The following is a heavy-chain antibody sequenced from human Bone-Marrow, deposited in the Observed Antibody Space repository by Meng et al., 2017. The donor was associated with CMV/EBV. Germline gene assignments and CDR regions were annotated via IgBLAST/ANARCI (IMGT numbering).Heavy chain of an antibody. J-gene: IGHJ6*01. Sequence: GGSRRLSCAASALTVSSKYMSWVRQAPGEGLEWVAVIYSGGSTYYADSVKGRFTISRDNSKTTLYLQMNSLRAEDTAVYYCAKSIIGGKSITIFGVRYYYGMDVWGQGTTVTVSS. D-gene: IGHD3-3*01. CDR3: AKSIIGGKSITIFGVRYYYGMDV. CDR2: IYSGGST. V-gene: IGHV3-53*05. CDR1: ALTVSSKY.